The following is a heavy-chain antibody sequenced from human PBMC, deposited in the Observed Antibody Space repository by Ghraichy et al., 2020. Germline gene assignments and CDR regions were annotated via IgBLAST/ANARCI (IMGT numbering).Heavy chain of an antibody. CDR1: GFSFSDYN. CDR2: ISATSDAI. CDR3: ARALSYYNPDY. J-gene: IGHJ4*02. V-gene: IGHV3-48*02. D-gene: IGHD3-10*01. Sequence: GGSLRLSCTTSGFSFSDYNVHWVRQTPGKGLEWISYISATSDAIYYADSVKGRFTISRDNAKKSLYLQMNSLRDEDTAVYYCARALSYYNPDYWGQGTLVIVSS.